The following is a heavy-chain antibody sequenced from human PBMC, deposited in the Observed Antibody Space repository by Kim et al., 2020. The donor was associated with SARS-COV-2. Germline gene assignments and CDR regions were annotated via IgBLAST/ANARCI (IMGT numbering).Heavy chain of an antibody. Sequence: GGSLRLSCAASGFTFSSYAMHWVRQAPGKGLEWVALISYDGSNKYYADSVKGRSTISRDNSKNTLYLQMNSLKPEDTSVYYCARESGSGCDYWGQGTLVTVSS. D-gene: IGHD6-19*01. CDR1: GFTFSSYA. CDR2: ISYDGSNK. J-gene: IGHJ4*02. V-gene: IGHV3-30*04. CDR3: ARESGSGCDY.